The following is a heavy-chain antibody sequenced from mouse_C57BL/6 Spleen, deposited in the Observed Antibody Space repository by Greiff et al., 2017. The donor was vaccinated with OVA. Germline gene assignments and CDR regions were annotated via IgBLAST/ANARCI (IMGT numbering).Heavy chain of an antibody. Sequence: QVQLQQSGAELVKPGASVKISCKASGYAFSSYWMNWVKQRPGKGLEWIGQIYPGDGDTNYNGKFKGKATLTADKSSSTAYMQLSSLTSEDSAVYFGARRGNYGSSYGYWGQGTTLTVSS. CDR3: ARRGNYGSSYGY. V-gene: IGHV1-80*01. J-gene: IGHJ2*01. CDR2: IYPGDGDT. D-gene: IGHD1-1*01. CDR1: GYAFSSYW.